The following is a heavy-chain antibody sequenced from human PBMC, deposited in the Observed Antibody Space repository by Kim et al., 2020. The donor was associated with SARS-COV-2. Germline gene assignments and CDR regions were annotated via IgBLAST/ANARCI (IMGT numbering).Heavy chain of an antibody. D-gene: IGHD4-17*01. CDR3: ARVGSDYGDYYFDY. Sequence: SPSYQDQVTISADKSISPAYLQWSSLKASDTAMYYCARVGSDYGDYYFDYWGQGTLVTVSS. V-gene: IGHV5-51*01. J-gene: IGHJ4*02.